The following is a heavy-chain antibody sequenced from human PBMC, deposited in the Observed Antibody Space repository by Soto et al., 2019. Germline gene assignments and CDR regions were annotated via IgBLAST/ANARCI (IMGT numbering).Heavy chain of an antibody. CDR1: GFTLSSYW. CDR3: ARCVGAVAGSN. D-gene: IGHD6-19*01. V-gene: IGHV3-7*05. CDR2: IKGDGSEK. J-gene: IGHJ1*01. Sequence: EVQLVESGGGLVQPGGSLRLSCVASGFTLSSYWMSWVRQAPGKGPEWVANIKGDGSEKYYADSVKGRFTISRDHAKNSWLLEMNSLRAEDTALYYCARCVGAVAGSNLGRGTLVTVSP.